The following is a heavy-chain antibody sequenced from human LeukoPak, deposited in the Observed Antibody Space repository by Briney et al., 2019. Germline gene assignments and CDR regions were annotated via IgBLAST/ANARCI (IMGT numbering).Heavy chain of an antibody. CDR2: INHSGST. J-gene: IGHJ4*02. CDR1: GGSFSGYY. V-gene: IGHV4-34*01. Sequence: SSETLSLTCAVYGGSFSGYYWSWIRQPPGKGLEWIGEINHSGSTNYNPSLKSRVHISVDTSKNQFSLKLNSLTAADTAVYYCARGQWLDNDWGQGTLVTVSS. CDR3: ARGQWLDND. D-gene: IGHD6-19*01.